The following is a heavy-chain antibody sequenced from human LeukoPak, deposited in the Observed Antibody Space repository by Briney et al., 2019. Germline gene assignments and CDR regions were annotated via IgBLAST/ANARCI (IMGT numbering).Heavy chain of an antibody. V-gene: IGHV4-34*01. CDR3: ARHQRGIAIFGVVLPFDY. Sequence: PSETLSLTCAVYGGSFSGYYWSWIRQPPGKGLEWIGEINHSGSTNYNPSLKSRVTISVDTSKNQFSLKLSSVTAADTAVYYCARHQRGIAIFGVVLPFDYWGQGTLVTVSS. J-gene: IGHJ4*02. CDR2: INHSGST. D-gene: IGHD3-3*01. CDR1: GGSFSGYY.